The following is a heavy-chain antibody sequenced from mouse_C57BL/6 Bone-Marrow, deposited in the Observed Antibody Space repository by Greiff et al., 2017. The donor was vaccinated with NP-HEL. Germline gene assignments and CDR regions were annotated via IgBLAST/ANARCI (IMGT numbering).Heavy chain of an antibody. CDR3: ARRGRSFAY. Sequence: EVKLMEPGGGLVKPGGSLKLSCAASGYTFSSYAMSWVRQTPEQRLEWVATISDGGSYTYYPDNVKGRFTISRDNAKNNLYLQMSHLKSEDTAMYYCARRGRSFAYWGQGTLVTVSA. CDR1: GYTFSSYA. V-gene: IGHV5-4*03. D-gene: IGHD1-1*01. CDR2: ISDGGSYT. J-gene: IGHJ3*01.